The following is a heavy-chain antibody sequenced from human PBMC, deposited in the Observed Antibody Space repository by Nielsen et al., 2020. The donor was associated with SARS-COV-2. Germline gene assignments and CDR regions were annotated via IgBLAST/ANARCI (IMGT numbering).Heavy chain of an antibody. CDR1: GFTFSSYA. J-gene: IGHJ6*02. D-gene: IGHD6-13*01. CDR3: AKAGAIAAAGTLWDELYYYYGMDV. Sequence: GESLKISCAASGFTFSSYAMSWVRQAPGKGLEWVSAISGSGGSTYYADSVKGRFTISRDNSKNTLYLQMNSLRAEDTAVYYCAKAGAIAAAGTLWDELYYYYGMDVWGQGTTVTVSS. CDR2: ISGSGGST. V-gene: IGHV3-23*01.